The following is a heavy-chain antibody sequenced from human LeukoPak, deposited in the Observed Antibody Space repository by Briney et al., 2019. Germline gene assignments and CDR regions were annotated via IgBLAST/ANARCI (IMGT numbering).Heavy chain of an antibody. D-gene: IGHD3-22*01. CDR1: GGSFSGYY. J-gene: IGHJ4*02. Sequence: SETLSLTCAVYGGSFSGYYWSWIRQPPGKGLEWIGEINHSGSTNYNPSLESRVTISVDTSKNQFSLKLSSVTAADTAVYYCARALRYYYDSSGYYYDYWGQGTLVTVSS. V-gene: IGHV4-34*01. CDR2: INHSGST. CDR3: ARALRYYYDSSGYYYDY.